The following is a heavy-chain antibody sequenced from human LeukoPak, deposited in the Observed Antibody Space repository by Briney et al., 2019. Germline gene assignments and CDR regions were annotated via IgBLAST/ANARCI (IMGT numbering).Heavy chain of an antibody. J-gene: IGHJ5*02. CDR3: ARVSCSSTSCYMANWFDP. V-gene: IGHV3-20*01. CDR2: INWNGGST. D-gene: IGHD2-2*02. Sequence: GSLRLSCAVSGFTFDNYGMSWVRQAPGKGLEWVSGINWNGGSTGYADSVKGRFTISRDNAKNSLYLQMNSLRVEDTALYHCARVSCSSTSCYMANWFDPWGQGTLVTVSS. CDR1: GFTFDNYG.